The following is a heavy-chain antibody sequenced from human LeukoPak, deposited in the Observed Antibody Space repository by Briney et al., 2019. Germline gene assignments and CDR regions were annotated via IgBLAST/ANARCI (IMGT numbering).Heavy chain of an antibody. CDR3: ARDGTRRAYDSSGYYYDY. D-gene: IGHD3-22*01. J-gene: IGHJ4*02. Sequence: ASVKVSCKASGYTFTSYAMHWVRQAPGQRLEWMGWINAGNGNTKYSQKFQGRVTITRDTSASTAYMELSSLRSEDTAVYYCARDGTRRAYDSSGYYYDYWGQGTLVTVSS. V-gene: IGHV1-3*01. CDR1: GYTFTSYA. CDR2: INAGNGNT.